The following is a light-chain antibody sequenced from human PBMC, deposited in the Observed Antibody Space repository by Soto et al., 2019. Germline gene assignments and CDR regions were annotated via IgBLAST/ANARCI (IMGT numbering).Light chain of an antibody. CDR1: QSVSNN. J-gene: IGKJ1*01. Sequence: ILMTQSPATLSVSPGERATLSCRASQSVSNNLAWYQQKPGQAPRLLIYDASTRATGIPARFSGSRSGTEFTLTISGLQSEDFAVYYGQQYKNWPPWTFGQGTKVEIK. V-gene: IGKV3-15*01. CDR2: DAS. CDR3: QQYKNWPPWT.